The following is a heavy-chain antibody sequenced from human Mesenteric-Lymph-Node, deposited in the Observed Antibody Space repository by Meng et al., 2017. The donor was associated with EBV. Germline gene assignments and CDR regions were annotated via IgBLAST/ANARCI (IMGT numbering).Heavy chain of an antibody. V-gene: IGHV4-34*01. CDR2: INNSGNT. Sequence: QVQPRQWGRGLLKPSETLYTPCACSGGSVSDSSWSWVRQPPGKGLEWIGEINNSGNTHNNPSLKRRVSMSVDTSKNQFSLKLDSVTAADTAMYYCAGHVGRGGDYWDQGALVTASS. CDR3: AGHVGRGGDY. J-gene: IGHJ4*02. CDR1: GGSVSDSS. D-gene: IGHD3-10*01.